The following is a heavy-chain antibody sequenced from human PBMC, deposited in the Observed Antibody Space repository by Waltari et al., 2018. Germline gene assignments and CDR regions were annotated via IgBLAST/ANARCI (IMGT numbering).Heavy chain of an antibody. D-gene: IGHD4-4*01. Sequence: EVRLVQSGTEVKRPGESLTISCKASGYNFAVYWIGWVRQMPGTGLEWVGIIYPGDSDTVYSPSVQAQLTISAAKSITTAFLQWTSPKASDTAIYYCTTVTVVDDFFYYGMQLWGQGTTVTVSS. CDR3: TTVTVVDDFFYYGMQL. J-gene: IGHJ6*02. CDR2: IYPGDSDT. V-gene: IGHV5-51*03. CDR1: GYNFAVYW.